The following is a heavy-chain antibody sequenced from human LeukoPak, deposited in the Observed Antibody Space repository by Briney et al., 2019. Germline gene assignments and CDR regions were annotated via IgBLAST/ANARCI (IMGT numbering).Heavy chain of an antibody. CDR3: ARSLWFGDSNLDY. D-gene: IGHD3-10*01. V-gene: IGHV3-7*01. J-gene: IGHJ4*02. Sequence: GGSLRLSCAASGFTFSSYTMTWVRQAPGKGLEWVANIKQDGSQKNYVDSVKGRFTISRDNAKNSLYLQMSSLRAEDTAMYYCARSLWFGDSNLDYWGQGTLVTVSS. CDR2: IKQDGSQK. CDR1: GFTFSSYT.